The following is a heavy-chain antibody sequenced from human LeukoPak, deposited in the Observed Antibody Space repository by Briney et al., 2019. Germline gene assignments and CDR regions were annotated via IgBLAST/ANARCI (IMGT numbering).Heavy chain of an antibody. Sequence: GGSLRLSCVASGFTLSSYYLTWVRQAPGKGLEWVANIKQDGSERYYVDSVKGRFTISRDNAKNSLYLQMNSLGAEDTAVYYCATYPFDYWGQGTLVTASS. CDR3: ATYPFDY. CDR1: GFTLSSYY. J-gene: IGHJ4*02. CDR2: IKQDGSER. V-gene: IGHV3-7*01.